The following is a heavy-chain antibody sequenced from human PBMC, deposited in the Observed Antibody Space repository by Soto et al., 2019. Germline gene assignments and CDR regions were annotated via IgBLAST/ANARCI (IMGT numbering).Heavy chain of an antibody. V-gene: IGHV1-18*03. J-gene: IGHJ5*02. CDR2: VRADNGHT. Sequence: QVQLVQSGAEVKKPGASVKVSCKASGYTFTTHGISWVRQVPGQGLEWMGWVRADNGHTNYAQSLQGRVTLTTDTPTHTAYRELRSLRSDDVAVHYCPRDLRYPRSRICYREWFDPSGQGTLVTVSS. CDR1: GYTFTTHG. D-gene: IGHD2-2*01. CDR3: PRDLRYPRSRICYREWFDP.